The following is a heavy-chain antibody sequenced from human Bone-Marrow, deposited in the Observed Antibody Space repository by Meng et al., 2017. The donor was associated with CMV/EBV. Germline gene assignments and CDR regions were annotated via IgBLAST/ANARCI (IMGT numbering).Heavy chain of an antibody. J-gene: IGHJ6*01. D-gene: IGHD3-3*01. V-gene: IGHV1-8*01. CDR2: MNPNSGNT. Sequence: ASVKVSCKASGYTFTSYDINWVRQATGQGLEWMGWMNPNSGNTGYAQKFQGRVTMTRNTSISTAYMELSSLRSEDTAVYYCARTSGLTIFGVSGYYYYGMDVWGQGTTVTGSS. CDR1: GYTFTSYD. CDR3: ARTSGLTIFGVSGYYYYGMDV.